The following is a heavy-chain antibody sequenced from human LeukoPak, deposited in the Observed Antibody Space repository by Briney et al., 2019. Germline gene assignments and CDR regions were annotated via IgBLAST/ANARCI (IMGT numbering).Heavy chain of an antibody. Sequence: GESLKISCKVSGYSFTSYWIGWVRQMPGKGLEWMGIIYPGDSDTRYSPSFQGQVTISADKSISTAYLQWSSLKASDTAMYYCARQTSYTSEAFDIWGQGTMVTVSS. CDR2: IYPGDSDT. J-gene: IGHJ3*02. CDR1: GYSFTSYW. V-gene: IGHV5-51*01. CDR3: ARQTSYTSEAFDI. D-gene: IGHD1-26*01.